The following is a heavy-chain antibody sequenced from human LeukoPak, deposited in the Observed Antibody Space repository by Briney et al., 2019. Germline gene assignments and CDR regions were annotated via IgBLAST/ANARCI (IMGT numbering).Heavy chain of an antibody. V-gene: IGHV3-48*02. D-gene: IGHD3-10*01. CDR1: GFTFSGYA. CDR3: AKDLRITMVRGVIPGHH. CDR2: IYISSSSNII. Sequence: GGSLRLSCAASGFTFSGYAMNWVRQAPGKGLEWVSHIYISSSSNIISYADSVKGRFTISRDNAQNSLYLQMNGLRDEDTAVYYCAKDLRITMVRGVIPGHHGGQGTLVTVSS. J-gene: IGHJ4*02.